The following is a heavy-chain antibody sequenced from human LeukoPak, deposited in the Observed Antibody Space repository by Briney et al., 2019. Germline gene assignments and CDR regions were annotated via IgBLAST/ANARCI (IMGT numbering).Heavy chain of an antibody. Sequence: GGSLRLSCAASGFTFSSYEMTWVRQAPGKGLEWISYISSSGSATYYADSVKGRFTISRGNAKNSLYLQMNSLRAEDTAVYYCARDYNFDYWGQGTLVTVSS. CDR2: ISSSGSAT. J-gene: IGHJ4*02. CDR3: ARDYNFDY. CDR1: GFTFSSYE. V-gene: IGHV3-48*03.